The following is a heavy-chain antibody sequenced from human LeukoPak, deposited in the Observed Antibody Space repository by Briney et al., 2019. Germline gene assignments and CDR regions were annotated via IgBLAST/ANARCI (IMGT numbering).Heavy chain of an antibody. CDR2: IYHSGST. V-gene: IGHV4-39*07. CDR1: GGSISSSSYY. CDR3: ARGDSSSWYAEDY. J-gene: IGHJ4*02. Sequence: SETLSLTCTVSGGSISSSSYYWGWIRQPPGKGLEWIGEIYHSGSTNYNPSLKSRVTISVDKSKNQFSLKLSSVTAADTAVYFCARGDSSSWYAEDYWGQGTLVTVSS. D-gene: IGHD6-13*01.